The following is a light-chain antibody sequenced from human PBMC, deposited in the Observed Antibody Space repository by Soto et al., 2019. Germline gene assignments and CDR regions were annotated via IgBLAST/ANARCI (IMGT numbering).Light chain of an antibody. Sequence: EIVMTQSPATLSVSPGERATLSCRASHSVSSNLSWYQQKPGQAPRLLIYGASTRATGIPARFSGSGSGTEFTLTISSLQSEDFAVYYCQQYNNWPRTFGQGTNVEIK. CDR3: QQYNNWPRT. J-gene: IGKJ1*01. CDR1: HSVSSN. CDR2: GAS. V-gene: IGKV3-15*01.